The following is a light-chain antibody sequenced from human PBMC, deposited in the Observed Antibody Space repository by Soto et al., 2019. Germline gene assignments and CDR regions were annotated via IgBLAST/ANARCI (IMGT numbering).Light chain of an antibody. Sequence: EIVMTQSPATLSVSPGERATISCRASQSVSSNLAWYQQKPGQAPRLLIYGASTRATGIPARFSGSGSGTEVTLTIGSLQSEDFAVYYCQQYNKFPSLTFGGGTKVEIK. CDR1: QSVSSN. J-gene: IGKJ4*01. CDR2: GAS. V-gene: IGKV3-15*01. CDR3: QQYNKFPSLT.